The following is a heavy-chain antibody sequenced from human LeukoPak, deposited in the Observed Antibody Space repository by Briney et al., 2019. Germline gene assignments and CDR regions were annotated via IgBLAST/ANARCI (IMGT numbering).Heavy chain of an antibody. CDR3: ARTPNGIAVAGFDY. CDR1: GGSISSSSYY. D-gene: IGHD6-19*01. CDR2: IYYSGST. J-gene: IGHJ4*02. Sequence: SETLSLTCTVSGGSISSSSYYWGWIRQPPGKGLEWIGSIYYSGSTYYNPSLKSRVTISVDTSKNQFSLKLSSVTAADTAVYYCARTPNGIAVAGFDYWGQGTLVTVSS. V-gene: IGHV4-39*07.